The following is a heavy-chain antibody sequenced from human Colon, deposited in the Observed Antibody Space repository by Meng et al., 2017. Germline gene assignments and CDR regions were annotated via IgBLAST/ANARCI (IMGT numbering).Heavy chain of an antibody. CDR3: AREDGSIGFTPAGQ. V-gene: IGHV4-4*02. J-gene: IGHJ1*01. D-gene: IGHD1-26*01. CDR2: ISQRGSS. Sequence: QVDLREAGPSLVKPSGTMSLTCAVSGGSISSTNWWSWIRQPPGKGLGWIGEISQRGSSNYNPSLKSRVTMSLDKFKNHFFLNLSSVSAADTAVYYCAREDGSIGFTPAGQWGQGTLVTVSS. CDR1: GGSISSTNW.